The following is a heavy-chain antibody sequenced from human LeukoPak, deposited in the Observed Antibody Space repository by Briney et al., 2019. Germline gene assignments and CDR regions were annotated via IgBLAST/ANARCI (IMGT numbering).Heavy chain of an antibody. CDR3: AKDVAEDGDY. J-gene: IGHJ4*02. CDR1: GFTVSSNY. Sequence: GSLRLSCAASGFTVSSNYMTWVRQAPGKGLEWVSAIGGSGGSTYYADSVKGRFTISRDNSKNTLYLQMNSLRAEDTAVYYCAKDVAEDGDYWGQGTLVTVSS. V-gene: IGHV3-23*01. CDR2: IGGSGGST. D-gene: IGHD6-6*01.